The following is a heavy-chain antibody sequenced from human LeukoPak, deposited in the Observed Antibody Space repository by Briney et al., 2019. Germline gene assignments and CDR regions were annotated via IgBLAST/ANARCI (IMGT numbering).Heavy chain of an antibody. CDR3: ASADEYCSSTSCYVDYMDV. CDR1: GGSISTGYY. V-gene: IGHV4-38-2*02. Sequence: NPSETLSLTCTVSGGSISTGYYWDWIRQPPGKGLEWIGTFYHGGSTYYNPSLKSRVTISVDTSKNQFSLKLSSVTAADTAVYYCASADEYCSSTSCYVDYMDVWGKGTTVTISS. D-gene: IGHD2-2*01. CDR2: FYHGGST. J-gene: IGHJ6*03.